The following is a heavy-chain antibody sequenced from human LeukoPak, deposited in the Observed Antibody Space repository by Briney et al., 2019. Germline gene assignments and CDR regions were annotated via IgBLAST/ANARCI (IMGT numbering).Heavy chain of an antibody. J-gene: IGHJ5*02. V-gene: IGHV4-61*02. D-gene: IGHD6-13*01. CDR3: ARVGIAAAGTSVGWFDP. CDR1: GGSISSGGYY. CDR2: IHTSGST. Sequence: SETLSLTCTVSGGSISSGGYYWSWIRQPAGKGLEWIGRIHTSGSTNYNPSLKSRVTISVDKSKNQFSLKLSSVTAADTAVYYCARVGIAAAGTSVGWFDPWGQGTLVTVSS.